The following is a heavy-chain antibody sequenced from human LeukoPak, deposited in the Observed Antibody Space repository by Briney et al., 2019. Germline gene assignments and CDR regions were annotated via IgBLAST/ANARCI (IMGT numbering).Heavy chain of an antibody. J-gene: IGHJ4*02. Sequence: SETLSLTCTVPGGSISSYYWSWIRQPPGKGLEWIGYIYYSGSTNYNPSLNSRVTISVDTSKNQFSLKLSSVTAADTAVYYCARSLAHYDILTEPFDYWGQGTLVTVSS. V-gene: IGHV4-59*08. CDR1: GGSISSYY. CDR2: IYYSGST. CDR3: ARSLAHYDILTEPFDY. D-gene: IGHD3-9*01.